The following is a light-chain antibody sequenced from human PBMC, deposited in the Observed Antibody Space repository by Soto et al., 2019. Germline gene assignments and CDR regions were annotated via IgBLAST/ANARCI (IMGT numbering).Light chain of an antibody. V-gene: IGKV3-20*01. CDR3: QQANSFPLT. CDR2: GAS. J-gene: IGKJ4*01. Sequence: DIVLTQSPGTLSLSPGERATLSCRASQSVSSKYLAWYQQKPGQAPRVLIYGASIRATGIPERFSGGGSGTDFTLTIAGLEAEDFATYFCQQANSFPLTFGGGTRVE. CDR1: QSVSSKY.